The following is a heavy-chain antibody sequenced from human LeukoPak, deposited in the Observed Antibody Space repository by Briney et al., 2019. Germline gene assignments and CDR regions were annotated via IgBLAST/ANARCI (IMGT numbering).Heavy chain of an antibody. Sequence: SETLSLTCAVYGGSFSGYYWSWIRQPPGKGLEWIGEINHRGSTNYNPSLKSRVTISVDTSKNQFSLKLSSVTAADTAVYYCASKVLRYFDWLAPIDYWGQGTLVTVSS. CDR2: INHRGST. J-gene: IGHJ4*02. CDR1: GGSFSGYY. D-gene: IGHD3-9*01. CDR3: ASKVLRYFDWLAPIDY. V-gene: IGHV4-34*01.